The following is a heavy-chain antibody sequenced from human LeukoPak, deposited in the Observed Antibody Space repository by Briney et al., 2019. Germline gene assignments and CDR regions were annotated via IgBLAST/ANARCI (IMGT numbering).Heavy chain of an antibody. V-gene: IGHV7-4-1*02. Sequence: GASVNVSCTASGYTFTSYAMNWVRQAPGQGLEWMGWINTNTGNPTYAQGFTGRFVFSLDTSVSTAYLQISSLKAEDTAVYYCATQYSSAAAGTGSHDAFDIWGQGTMVTVSS. D-gene: IGHD6-13*01. CDR2: INTNTGNP. J-gene: IGHJ3*02. CDR3: ATQYSSAAAGTGSHDAFDI. CDR1: GYTFTSYA.